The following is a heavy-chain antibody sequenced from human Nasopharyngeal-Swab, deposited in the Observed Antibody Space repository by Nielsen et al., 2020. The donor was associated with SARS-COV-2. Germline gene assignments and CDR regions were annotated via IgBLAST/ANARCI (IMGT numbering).Heavy chain of an antibody. CDR3: ARRLDGDYGNWFDP. V-gene: IGHV4-61*02. D-gene: IGHD4-17*01. CDR1: GGSISSGSYY. J-gene: IGHJ5*02. CDR2: IFTSGST. Sequence: LRLSCTVSGGSISSGSYYWSWIRQPAGKGLEWIGRIFTSGSTHYNPSLKSRVTISVDTSKNQFSLKLSSVTAADTAVYYCARRLDGDYGNWFDPWGQGTLVTVSS.